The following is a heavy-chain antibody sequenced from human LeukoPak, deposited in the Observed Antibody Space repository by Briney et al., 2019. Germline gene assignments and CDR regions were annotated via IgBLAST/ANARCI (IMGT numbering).Heavy chain of an antibody. CDR3: AKDEVGRYCSSTSCYSRFDY. Sequence: PGGSLRLSCAASGFTFSNYAMHWVRQAPGKGLEWVAVISFAGNGEFHADSVKGRFAISRDNSKNTLYLQMNSLRTEDTAMYYCAKDEVGRYCSSTSCYSRFDYWGQGTLVTVSS. J-gene: IGHJ4*02. D-gene: IGHD2-2*02. CDR2: ISFAGNGE. V-gene: IGHV3-30*18. CDR1: GFTFSNYA.